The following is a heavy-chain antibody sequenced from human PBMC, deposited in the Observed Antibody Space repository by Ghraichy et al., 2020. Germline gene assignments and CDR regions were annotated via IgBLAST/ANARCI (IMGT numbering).Heavy chain of an antibody. CDR2: IKQDGSEK. Sequence: GGSLRLSCAASGLTFTRYWMTWVRQAPGKGLEWVANIKQDGSEKYYVDSVEGRFTVSRDNGKNSLYLQMDSLRAEDTAVYYCATAVARAFDYWGQGTLVTVSS. D-gene: IGHD5-12*01. CDR3: ATAVARAFDY. V-gene: IGHV3-7*01. CDR1: GLTFTRYW. J-gene: IGHJ4*02.